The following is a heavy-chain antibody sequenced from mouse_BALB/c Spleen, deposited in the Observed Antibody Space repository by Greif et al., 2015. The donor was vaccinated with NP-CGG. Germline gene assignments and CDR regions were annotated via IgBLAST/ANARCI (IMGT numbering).Heavy chain of an antibody. CDR1: GFTFSSYA. J-gene: IGHJ3*01. Sequence: EVMLVGSGGGLVKPGGSLKLSCAASGFTFSSYAMSWVRQTPEKRLEWVASISSGGSTYYPDSVKGRFTISRDNARNILYLQMSSLRSEDTAMYYCARGLQGAYWGQGTLVTVSA. CDR3: ARGLQGAY. D-gene: IGHD2-10*01. CDR2: ISSGGST. V-gene: IGHV5-6-5*01.